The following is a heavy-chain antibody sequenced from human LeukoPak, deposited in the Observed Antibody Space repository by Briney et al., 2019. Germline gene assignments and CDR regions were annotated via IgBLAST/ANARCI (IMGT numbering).Heavy chain of an antibody. CDR1: GFTFSSYA. CDR3: ARVPFCSGTTCYEFDY. CDR2: ISGSGGSA. D-gene: IGHD2-2*01. J-gene: IGHJ4*02. V-gene: IGHV3-23*01. Sequence: GGSLRLSCAASGFTFSSYAMNWVRQVPGKGLEWVSTISGSGGSAYYVDSVKGRFTISRDNSKNTLYLQMNNLRAEDTAVYYCARVPFCSGTTCYEFDYWGQGTLVTVSS.